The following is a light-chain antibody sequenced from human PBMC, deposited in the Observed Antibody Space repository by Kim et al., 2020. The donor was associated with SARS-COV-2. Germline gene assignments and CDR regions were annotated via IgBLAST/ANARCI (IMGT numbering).Light chain of an antibody. CDR1: SSNIGSNT. CDR3: AAWDDSLNAYV. CDR2: SNY. V-gene: IGLV1-44*01. Sequence: ELTQPPSASGTPGQRVTISCSGSSSNIGSNTVKWYQQLPGTAPNLLIYSNYQRPSGVPDRFSGSKSGTSASLAISGLQSEDEADYYCAAWDDSLNAYVFGTGTKVTVL. J-gene: IGLJ1*01.